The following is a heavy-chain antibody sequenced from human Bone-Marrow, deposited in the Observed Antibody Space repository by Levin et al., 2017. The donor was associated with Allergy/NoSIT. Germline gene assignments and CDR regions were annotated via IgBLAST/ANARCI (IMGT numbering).Heavy chain of an antibody. Sequence: LSLTCAASGFTFSPSYMHWVRQAPGKGLAWVSNILRDTSITNYADSVKGRFTISRDNAKNTLYLQMNSLRVEDTAVYYCVRGGCSATSCLDYWGQGTLVTVSS. J-gene: IGHJ4*02. CDR1: GFTFSPSY. D-gene: IGHD2-15*01. CDR2: ILRDTSIT. CDR3: VRGGCSATSCLDY. V-gene: IGHV3-74*01.